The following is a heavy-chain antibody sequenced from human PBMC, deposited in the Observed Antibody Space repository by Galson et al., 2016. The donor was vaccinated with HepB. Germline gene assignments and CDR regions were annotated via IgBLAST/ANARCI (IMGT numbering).Heavy chain of an antibody. CDR1: GDSISRYY. D-gene: IGHD6-19*01. Sequence: SETLSLTCTVSGDSISRYYWSWIRQPAGKGLVWIGLIYNSGRTNYNPSLKSRVTMSVDTSKNQLSLNLRSVTAADTAVSYCAGQWLVPFDLWGRGTLVTVSS. CDR3: AGQWLVPFDL. J-gene: IGHJ2*01. CDR2: IYNSGRT. V-gene: IGHV4-4*07.